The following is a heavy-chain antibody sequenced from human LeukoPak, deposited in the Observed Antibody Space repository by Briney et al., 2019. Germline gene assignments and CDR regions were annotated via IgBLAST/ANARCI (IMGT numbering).Heavy chain of an antibody. V-gene: IGHV5-51*01. J-gene: IGHJ6*02. Sequence: GASLKISFKGSGYRFTSYWIGWVRQMPGKGLEWMGIIYPGDSDTRYSPSFQGQVTISADKSISTAYLQWSSLKASDTAMYYCARRDRSGNYGMDVWGQGTTVTVSS. D-gene: IGHD6-25*01. CDR3: ARRDRSGNYGMDV. CDR1: GYRFTSYW. CDR2: IYPGDSDT.